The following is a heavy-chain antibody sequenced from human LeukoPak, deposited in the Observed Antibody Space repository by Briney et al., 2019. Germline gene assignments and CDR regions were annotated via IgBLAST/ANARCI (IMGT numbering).Heavy chain of an antibody. J-gene: IGHJ4*02. D-gene: IGHD4-17*01. CDR2: ISGSGGST. CDR1: GFIFSTYA. Sequence: PGGSLRLSCAASGFIFSTYALSWVRQAPGKGLEWVSAISGSGGSTYYADSVKGRFTISRDNSKNTLYLQMNSLRAEDTAVYYCAKATTVTRRYYFDYWGQGTLVTVSS. CDR3: AKATTVTRRYYFDY. V-gene: IGHV3-23*01.